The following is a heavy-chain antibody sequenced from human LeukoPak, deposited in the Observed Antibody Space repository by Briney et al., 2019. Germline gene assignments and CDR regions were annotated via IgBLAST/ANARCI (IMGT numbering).Heavy chain of an antibody. CDR3: ARVDRIATRPTPDY. J-gene: IGHJ4*02. CDR2: INSIGITI. D-gene: IGHD6-6*01. CDR1: GFSFSSYS. Sequence: GGSLRLSCAASGFSFSSYSMNWVRQAPGKGLEWVSYINSIGITIYYADSVKGRFTISRDNAKNSLYLQMNSLRAEDTAIYYCARVDRIATRPTPDYWGQGTLVTVSS. V-gene: IGHV3-48*04.